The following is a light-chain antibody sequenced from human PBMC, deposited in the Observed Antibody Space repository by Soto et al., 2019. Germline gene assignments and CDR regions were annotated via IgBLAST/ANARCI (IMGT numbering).Light chain of an antibody. CDR1: SSDVGGYNY. V-gene: IGLV2-8*01. CDR2: EAT. J-gene: IGLJ1*01. Sequence: QSGLTQPPSASGSPGQSVTSSCTGTSSDVGGYNYVSWYQQHPGKAPKLVIYEATKRPSGVPDRFSGSKSGNTASLTVSGLQAEDEADYYCSSFTGASTIFGTGTKVTVL. CDR3: SSFTGASTI.